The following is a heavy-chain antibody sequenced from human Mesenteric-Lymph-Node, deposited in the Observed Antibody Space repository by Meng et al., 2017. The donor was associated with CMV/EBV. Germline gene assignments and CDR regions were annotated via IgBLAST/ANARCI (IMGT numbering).Heavy chain of an antibody. CDR3: ARDRTSHIVVVPAADYYYGMDV. D-gene: IGHD2-2*01. V-gene: IGHV1-69*05. CDR2: IIPIFGTA. CDR1: GGTFSSYA. Sequence: SVKVSCKASGGTFSSYAISWVRQAPGQGLEWMGGIIPIFGTANYAQKFQGRVTITTDESTSTAYMELSSLRSEDTAVYYCARDRTSHIVVVPAADYYYGMDVWGQGTTVTVSS. J-gene: IGHJ6*02.